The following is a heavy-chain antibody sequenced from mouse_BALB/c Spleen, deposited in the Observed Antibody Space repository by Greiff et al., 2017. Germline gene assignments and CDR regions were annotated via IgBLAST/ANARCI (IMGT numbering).Heavy chain of an antibody. J-gene: IGHJ2*01. CDR2: IWSGGST. CDR3: ARNWGGNYDYFDD. V-gene: IGHV2-2*02. D-gene: IGHD2-1*01. CDR1: GFSLTSYG. Sequence: QVQLKESGPGLVQPSQSLSITCTVSGFSLTSYGVHWVRQSPGKGLEWLGVIWSGGSTDYNAAFISRLSISKDNSKSQVFFKMNSLQANDTAIYYCARNWGGNYDYFDDWGQGTTLTVSS.